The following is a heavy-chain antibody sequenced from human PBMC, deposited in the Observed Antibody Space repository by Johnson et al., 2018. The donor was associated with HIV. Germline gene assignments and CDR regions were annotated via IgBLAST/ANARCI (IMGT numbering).Heavy chain of an antibody. CDR1: GFPYSSFA. CDR3: ARGCRDGYTCDAFDV. CDR2: ISGRGT. D-gene: IGHD5-24*01. Sequence: EVLLLESGGTVVQPGGSLRLSCETSGFPYSSFAMSWVRQAPGKGLEWLSRISGRGTYFADSVTGRFTISRDNAKNTLYLQMHSLRAEDTAVYFCARGCRDGYTCDAFDVWGRGTRVTVSS. J-gene: IGHJ3*01. V-gene: IGHV3-23*01.